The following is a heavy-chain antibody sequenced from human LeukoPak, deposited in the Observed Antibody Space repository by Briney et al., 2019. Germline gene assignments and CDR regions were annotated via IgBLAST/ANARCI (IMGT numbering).Heavy chain of an antibody. V-gene: IGHV1-8*01. J-gene: IGHJ4*02. CDR2: VNPDSGKT. CDR3: ARRVAGGDF. Sequence: ASVKVSCKASGYTFTSFEINWVRQSTGQGLEWMGWVNPDSGKTAYALKFQDRLIMTTNISLSTVYMELASLKSEDTAVYYCARRVAGGDFWGQGTLVTVSS. D-gene: IGHD6-19*01. CDR1: GYTFTSFE.